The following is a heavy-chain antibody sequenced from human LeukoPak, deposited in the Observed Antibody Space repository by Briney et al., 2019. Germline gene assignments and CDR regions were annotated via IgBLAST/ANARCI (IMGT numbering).Heavy chain of an antibody. V-gene: IGHV1-2*02. CDR1: GYSFTVYY. CDR3: ARVDDSSSYYYVGGHFDY. Sequence: VASVKVSCKPSGYSFTVYYMHWVRQAPGQGLEWIGRIIPNIGDTNYAQKFQGRGTMTRDTSISTAYIELGRLRSDGPGVYYCARVDDSSSYYYVGGHFDYWGQGTLVTVSS. D-gene: IGHD3-22*01. J-gene: IGHJ4*02. CDR2: IIPNIGDT.